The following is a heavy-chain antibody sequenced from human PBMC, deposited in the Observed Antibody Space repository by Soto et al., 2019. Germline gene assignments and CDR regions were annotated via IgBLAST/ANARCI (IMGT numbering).Heavy chain of an antibody. CDR2: ISSNGGST. V-gene: IGHV3-64*01. J-gene: IGHJ6*03. D-gene: IGHD3-3*01. Sequence: GGSLRLSCAASGFTFSSYAMHWVRQAPGKGLEYVSAISSNGGSTYYANSVKGRFTISRDNSKNTLYLQMGSLRAEDMAVYYCARDHGRAGDTIFGVDTYYYYYMDVWGKGTTVTVSS. CDR1: GFTFSSYA. CDR3: ARDHGRAGDTIFGVDTYYYYYMDV.